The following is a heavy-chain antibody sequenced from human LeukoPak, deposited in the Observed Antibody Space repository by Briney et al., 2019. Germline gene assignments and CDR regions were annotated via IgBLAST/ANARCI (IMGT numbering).Heavy chain of an antibody. J-gene: IGHJ5*02. CDR2: IVVGSGNT. Sequence: TSVKVSCEASGFTFTSSAMQWERQARGQRLEWIGWIVVGSGNTNYAQKFQERVTITRDMSTSTAYMELSSLRPEDTAVYYCAAEVVYDLTPSKGFDPWGQGTLVTVSS. D-gene: IGHD3-3*01. CDR1: GFTFTSSA. CDR3: AAEVVYDLTPSKGFDP. V-gene: IGHV1-58*02.